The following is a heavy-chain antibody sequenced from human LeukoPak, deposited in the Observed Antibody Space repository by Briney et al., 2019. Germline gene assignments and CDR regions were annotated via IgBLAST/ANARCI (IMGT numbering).Heavy chain of an antibody. Sequence: GASVKVSCKASGYTFTGYYMHWVRQAPGQGLEWMGWINPNSGGTNYAQKFQGWVTMTTDTSTSTAYMELRSLRSDDTAVYYCARDWLGSSGAFDIWGQGTMVTVSS. CDR2: INPNSGGT. CDR1: GYTFTGYY. CDR3: ARDWLGSSGAFDI. J-gene: IGHJ3*02. D-gene: IGHD6-6*01. V-gene: IGHV1-2*04.